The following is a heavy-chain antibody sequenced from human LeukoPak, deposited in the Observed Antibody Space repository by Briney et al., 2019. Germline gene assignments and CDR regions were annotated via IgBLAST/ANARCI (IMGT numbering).Heavy chain of an antibody. CDR3: ASGSSLDGSSGWPAHYY. D-gene: IGHD6-19*01. CDR2: INPNSGDT. Sequence: ASVKVSCKASGYTFTVCYMHWVRQAPGQGLEWMGWINPNSGDTHYAQKFQGRVTMTRDTSISTAYMELSGLTSDDTAVYYCASGSSLDGSSGWPAHYYWGQGTLVTVSS. CDR1: GYTFTVCY. J-gene: IGHJ4*02. V-gene: IGHV1-2*02.